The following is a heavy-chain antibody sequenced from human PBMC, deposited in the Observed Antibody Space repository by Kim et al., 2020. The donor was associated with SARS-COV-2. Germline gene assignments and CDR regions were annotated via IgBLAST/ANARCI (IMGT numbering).Heavy chain of an antibody. V-gene: IGHV3-48*02. CDR3: ARDRGRGGLATILDAFDI. CDR2: LSYSGQTI. J-gene: IGHJ3*02. Sequence: GGSLRLSCAASGFTFSLYGMSWVRQAPGKGLEWISFLSYSGQTIHYAPSVKGRFTISRDTAANSLYLHMNSLGDEDTAVYYCARDRGRGGLATILDAFDIWGRGTLVTVSS. D-gene: IGHD5-12*01. CDR1: GFTFSLYG.